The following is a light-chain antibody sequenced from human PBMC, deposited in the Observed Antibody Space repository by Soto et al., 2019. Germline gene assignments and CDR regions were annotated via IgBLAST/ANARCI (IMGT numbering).Light chain of an antibody. J-gene: IGLJ1*01. Sequence: QPVLTQPASVSGSPGQSITISCTGTSSDFGSYNLVSWYQQHPGKAPKLMIYEDSKRPSGVSNRFSGSKSGNTASLTISGLQAEGDADYYCCSYAGSSTYVFGTGTKVTVL. CDR2: EDS. CDR3: CSYAGSSTYV. CDR1: SSDFGSYNL. V-gene: IGLV2-23*01.